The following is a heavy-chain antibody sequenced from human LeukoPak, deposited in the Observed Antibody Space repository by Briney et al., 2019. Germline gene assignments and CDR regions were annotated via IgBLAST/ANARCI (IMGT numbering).Heavy chain of an antibody. CDR3: ARDQAPDTGSTTCPDYYDYYMDV. CDR2: IYTSGST. D-gene: IGHD2-2*01. CDR1: GGSINTYY. V-gene: IGHV4-4*07. Sequence: PSETLSLACTVSGGSINTYYWSWIRQPAGKGLEWVGRIYTSGSTNYNPSLKSGFTMSVDKSKNKFSLKWSAVHAADPAGFYGARDQAPDTGSTTCPDYYDYYMDVWGKGDTVTVSS. J-gene: IGHJ6*03.